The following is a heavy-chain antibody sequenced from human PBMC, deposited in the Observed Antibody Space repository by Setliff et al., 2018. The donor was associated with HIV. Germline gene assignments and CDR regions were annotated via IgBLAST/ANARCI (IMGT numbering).Heavy chain of an antibody. CDR2: IYSSGST. CDR3: ARRMAAGTFDY. D-gene: IGHD6-13*01. CDR1: GASISSYY. Sequence: SETLSLTCTVSGASISSYYWSWIRQPAGKGLEWIGRIYSSGSTNYNPSLKSRVTMSVDTSKNQISLKLSSVTAADTAMYYCARRMAAGTFDYWGQGTLVTVSS. V-gene: IGHV4-4*07. J-gene: IGHJ4*02.